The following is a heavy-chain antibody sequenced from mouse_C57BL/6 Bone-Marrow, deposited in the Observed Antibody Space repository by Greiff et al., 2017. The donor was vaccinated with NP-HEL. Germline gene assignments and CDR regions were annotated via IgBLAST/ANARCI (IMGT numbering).Heavy chain of an antibody. J-gene: IGHJ1*03. CDR2: IDPEDGET. Sequence: VQLKQSGAELVKPGASVKLSCTASGFNIKDYNMHWVKQRTEQGLEWIGRIDPEDGETKYAPKFQGKATITADTSSNTAYLQLSSLTSEDTAVYYCARALITTVVATEFDVWGTGTTVTVSS. V-gene: IGHV14-2*01. CDR3: ARALITTVVATEFDV. D-gene: IGHD1-1*01. CDR1: GFNIKDYN.